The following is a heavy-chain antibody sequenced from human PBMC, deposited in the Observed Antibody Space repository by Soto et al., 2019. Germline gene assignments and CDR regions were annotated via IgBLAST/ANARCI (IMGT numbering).Heavy chain of an antibody. V-gene: IGHV3-23*01. J-gene: IGHJ6*03. D-gene: IGHD1-1*01. Sequence: EVQLLESGGGLVRPGGPLRLSCEASGFNFNIYAMTWVGQAPGKGLEWVSTISPGGDSTYFADSVKGRVTISRDNSKNTLSLQMNSLRAEDTATYFCAKALGNPYYYYYMDVWGTGTTVTVSS. CDR2: ISPGGDST. CDR1: GFNFNIYA. CDR3: AKALGNPYYYYYMDV.